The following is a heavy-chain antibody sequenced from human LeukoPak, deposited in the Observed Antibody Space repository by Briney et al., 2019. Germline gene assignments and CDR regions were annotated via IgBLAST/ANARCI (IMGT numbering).Heavy chain of an antibody. CDR1: GGSIRSGDYS. CDR2: IYYSGST. CDR3: ARDHTETSSLNFRNYYYYGMDI. J-gene: IGHJ6*02. D-gene: IGHD4-4*01. V-gene: IGHV4-31*03. Sequence: PSETLSLTCTVSGGSIRSGDYSWNWIRRHPGQGLEWIGYIYYSGSTYYNPSLTSRVTMSVDTSKNQFSLKLSSVTAADTAIYYCARDHTETSSLNFRNYYYYGMDIWGQGTTVIVSS.